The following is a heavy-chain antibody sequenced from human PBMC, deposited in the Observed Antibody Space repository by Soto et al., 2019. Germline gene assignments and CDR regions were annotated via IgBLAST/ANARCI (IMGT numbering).Heavy chain of an antibody. CDR3: AKVPERQYSRPDWFDL. J-gene: IGHJ5*02. CDR2: ISGSGGST. CDR1: GFTFSSYA. D-gene: IGHD6-6*01. V-gene: IGHV3-23*01. Sequence: GGSLRLSCAASGFTFSSYAMSWVRQAPGKGLEWVSAISGSGGSTYYAGSVKGRFTISRDNSKNKRFLQMNSLRAEDTAVYYGAKVPERQYSRPDWFDLWGQGTLVTVSS.